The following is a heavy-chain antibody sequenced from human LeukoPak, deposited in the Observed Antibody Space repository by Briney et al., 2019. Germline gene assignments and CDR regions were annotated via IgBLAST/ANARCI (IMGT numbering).Heavy chain of an antibody. CDR1: GFTFSSYW. D-gene: IGHD5-18*01. Sequence: GGSPRLSCAASGFTFSSYWMSWVRQAPGKGLEWVANIKQDGSEKYYVDSVKGRFTISRDNAKNSLYLQMNSLRAEDTAVYYCARAPRSGYSYGYDYYYGMDVWGQGTTVTVSS. CDR2: IKQDGSEK. CDR3: ARAPRSGYSYGYDYYYGMDV. J-gene: IGHJ6*02. V-gene: IGHV3-7*03.